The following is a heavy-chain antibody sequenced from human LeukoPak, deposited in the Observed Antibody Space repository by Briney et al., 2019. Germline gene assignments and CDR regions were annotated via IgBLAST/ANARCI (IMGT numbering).Heavy chain of an antibody. CDR2: INPSDGST. CDR3: ARGPSHVPYCSGGSCDVYYYYMDV. Sequence: ASVKVSCKASGYTFTTYYMHWVRQAPGQGLEWMGTINPSDGSTSYAQKFQGRVTMTRDMSTSTVYMELSSLRSEDTAVYYCARGPSHVPYCSGGSCDVYYYYMDVWGKGTTVTISS. J-gene: IGHJ6*03. D-gene: IGHD2-15*01. V-gene: IGHV1-46*01. CDR1: GYTFTTYY.